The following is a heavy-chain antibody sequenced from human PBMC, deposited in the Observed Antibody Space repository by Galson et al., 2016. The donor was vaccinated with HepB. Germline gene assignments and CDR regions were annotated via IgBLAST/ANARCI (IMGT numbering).Heavy chain of an antibody. V-gene: IGHV1-3*01. CDR2: INAGNGIT. CDR3: ARERKTDYDFWSGTDV. J-gene: IGHJ6*02. D-gene: IGHD3-3*01. Sequence: SVKVSCKASGYTFTSHAMHWVRQAPGQRLEWMGWINAGNGITKYSQKFQGRVTITRDTSESTAYMELSSLRSEDTALYYCARERKTDYDFWSGTDVWGQGTTVTVSS. CDR1: GYTFTSHA.